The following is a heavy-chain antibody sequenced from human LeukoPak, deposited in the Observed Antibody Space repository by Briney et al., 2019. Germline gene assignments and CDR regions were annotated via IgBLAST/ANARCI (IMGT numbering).Heavy chain of an antibody. CDR3: ARVGYNWNLWFDF. D-gene: IGHD1-7*01. CDR2: IFHSGNS. Sequence: SETLSLTCTVSGYPMSSGYYWGWIRQPPGKGLQWIGSIFHSGNSYYNPSLKSRVTISVDMSKNQFSLKVNSVTAADTAVYYRARVGYNWNLWFDFWGQGTTVTVSS. J-gene: IGHJ3*01. CDR1: GYPMSSGYY. V-gene: IGHV4-38-2*02.